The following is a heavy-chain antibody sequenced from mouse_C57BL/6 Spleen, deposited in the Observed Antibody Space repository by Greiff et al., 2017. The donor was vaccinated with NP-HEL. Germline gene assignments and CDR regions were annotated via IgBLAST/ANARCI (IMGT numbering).Heavy chain of an antibody. CDR3: ARWLLRRGPFDY. D-gene: IGHD2-3*01. CDR1: GYTFTDYN. Sequence: VQLQQSGPELVKPGASVKMSCKASGYTFTDYNMHWVKQSHGKSLEWIGYINPNNGGTSYNQKFKGKATLTVNKSSSTAYMELRSLTSEDSAVYYCARWLLRRGPFDYWGQGTTLTVSS. CDR2: INPNNGGT. J-gene: IGHJ2*01. V-gene: IGHV1-22*01.